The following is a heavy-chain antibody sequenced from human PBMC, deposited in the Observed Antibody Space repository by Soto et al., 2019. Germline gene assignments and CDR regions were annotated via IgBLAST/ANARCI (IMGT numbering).Heavy chain of an antibody. CDR2: ISSSGSTI. CDR1: GFTFSYYY. Sequence: GGSLRLSCAASGFTFSYYYMSWIRQAPGKGLEWVSYISSSGSTIYYADSVKGRFTISRDNAKNSLYLQMNSLRAEDTAVYYCARSGLALPYSASHWFDPWGHGTLVTVSS. J-gene: IGHJ5*02. V-gene: IGHV3-11*04. CDR3: ARSGLALPYSASHWFDP. D-gene: IGHD3-22*01.